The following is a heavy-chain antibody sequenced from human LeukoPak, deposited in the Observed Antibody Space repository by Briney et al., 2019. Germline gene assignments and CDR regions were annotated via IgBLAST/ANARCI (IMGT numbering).Heavy chain of an antibody. CDR2: IRYDGSNK. CDR1: GFIFSSFG. J-gene: IGHJ3*02. V-gene: IGHV3-30*02. D-gene: IGHD2-15*01. CDR3: ARVGVVVYAFDI. Sequence: PGGSLRLSCAASGFIFSSFGMHWVRQAPGKGLEWVAFIRYDGSNKYYADSVKGRFTISRDNAKNTLYLHMNSLRAEDTAVYYCARVGVVVYAFDIWGQGTMVTVSS.